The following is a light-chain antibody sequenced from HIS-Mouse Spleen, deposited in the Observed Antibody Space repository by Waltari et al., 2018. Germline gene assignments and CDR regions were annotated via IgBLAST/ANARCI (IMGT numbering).Light chain of an antibody. CDR3: SSYTSSSTLVV. Sequence: QSALTQPASVSGSPGQSITISWTGPSSDVGGYHYVSWYQQHPGKAPKLMIYDVSNRPSGVSNRFSGSKSGNTASLTISGLQAEDEADYYCSSYTSSSTLVVFGGGTKLTVL. V-gene: IGLV2-14*03. CDR2: DVS. J-gene: IGLJ2*01. CDR1: SSDVGGYHY.